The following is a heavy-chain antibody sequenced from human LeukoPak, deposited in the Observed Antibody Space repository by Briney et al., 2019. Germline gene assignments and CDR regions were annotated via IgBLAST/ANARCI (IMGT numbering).Heavy chain of an antibody. Sequence: ASVKVSCKASGYTFTSYAMHWVRQAPGQRLEWMGRINAGNGNTKYSQKFQGRVTITRDTSASTAYMELSSLRSEDTAVYYCARADYYYYGMDVWGQGTTVTVSS. V-gene: IGHV1-3*01. CDR1: GYTFTSYA. J-gene: IGHJ6*02. CDR2: INAGNGNT. CDR3: ARADYYYYGMDV.